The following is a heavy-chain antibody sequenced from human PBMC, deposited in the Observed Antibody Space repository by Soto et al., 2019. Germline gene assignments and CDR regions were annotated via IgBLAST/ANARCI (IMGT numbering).Heavy chain of an antibody. CDR2: IAVGSGHP. D-gene: IGHD2-8*01. V-gene: IGHV1-58*01. CDR1: GFTFTSSA. CDR3: AADATAWQQMVPSDY. J-gene: IGHJ4*02. Sequence: QMQLEQSGPEVKKPGTSVKVSCKASGFTFTSSAFQWVRQARGQRLEWIGWIAVGSGHPKYAQRFQDRVTITRDMSTATTEMELSRPTSEDAAIYYCAADATAWQQMVPSDYWGQGTLVTVSS.